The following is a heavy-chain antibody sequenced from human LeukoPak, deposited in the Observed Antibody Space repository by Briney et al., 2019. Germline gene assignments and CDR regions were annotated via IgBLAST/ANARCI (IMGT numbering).Heavy chain of an antibody. CDR3: AKGGESSLPFDY. V-gene: IGHV4-4*07. Sequence: SETLSLTCTVSGGSMSSHYWSWIRQPAGKEPEWIGRVHTSRGTNYNSSLKSRLTMSVDTSKNQFSLHLASVTAADTAVYYCAKGGESSLPFDYWGQGTLVTVSS. CDR2: VHTSRGT. D-gene: IGHD3-10*01. CDR1: GGSMSSHY. J-gene: IGHJ4*02.